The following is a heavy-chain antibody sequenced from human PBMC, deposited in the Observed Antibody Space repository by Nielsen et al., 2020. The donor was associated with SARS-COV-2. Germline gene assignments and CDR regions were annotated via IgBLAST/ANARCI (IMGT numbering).Heavy chain of an antibody. J-gene: IGHJ6*02. CDR2: LYSGGGT. D-gene: IGHD2-2*03. CDR1: GFTVNNNY. CDR3: AKIGLSDYYGMDV. Sequence: LKISCAASGFTVNNNYMSWVRQAPGKGLEWVSVLYSGGGTDYADSVKGRFSISRDNSKNTLYLQMNSLRAEDTAVYYCAKIGLSDYYGMDVWGQGTTVTVSS. V-gene: IGHV3-53*01.